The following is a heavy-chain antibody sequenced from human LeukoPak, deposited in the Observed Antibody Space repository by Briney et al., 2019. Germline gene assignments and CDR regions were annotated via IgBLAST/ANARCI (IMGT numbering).Heavy chain of an antibody. CDR3: ARSYYGSGRYGPQFDY. V-gene: IGHV4-59*01. D-gene: IGHD3-10*01. CDR2: IYYSGST. J-gene: IGHJ4*02. CDR1: GGSISSYY. Sequence: SETLSLTCTVSGGSISSYYWSWIRQSPGKGLDWIGYIYYSGSTKYNPSLKSRVTISVDTSKNQFSLKLSSVTAADTAVYYCARSYYGSGRYGPQFDYWGQGTLVTVSS.